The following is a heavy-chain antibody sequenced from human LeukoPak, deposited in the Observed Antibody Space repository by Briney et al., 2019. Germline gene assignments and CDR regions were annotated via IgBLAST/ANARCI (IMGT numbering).Heavy chain of an antibody. D-gene: IGHD2-8*02. V-gene: IGHV6-1*01. J-gene: IGHJ3*02. CDR2: TFYRSKWNN. CDR1: GDTVSSKRAA. CDR3: ANLRTGTSDVFDI. Sequence: SQTLSLTCAISGDTVSSKRAAWNWIRQSPLRGLEWLGRTFYRSKWNNDYAVSVEGRITIKPDTSKNQFSLQLNSVTPEDTAVYYCANLRTGTSDVFDIWGQGTMVTASS.